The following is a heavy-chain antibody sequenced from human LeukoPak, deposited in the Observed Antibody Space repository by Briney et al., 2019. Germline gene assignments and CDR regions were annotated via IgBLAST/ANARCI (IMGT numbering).Heavy chain of an antibody. D-gene: IGHD3-22*01. CDR2: IYSGGST. J-gene: IGHJ4*02. V-gene: IGHV3-66*01. Sequence: GGSLRLSCAASGFTVGSNTMGWVRQAPGKGLEWVSIIYSGGSTSYGVSVKGRFTISRDNSKNTLYLQMNSLRTEDTAVYYCARGGSYFDISGYYFYWGQGRLVTVSS. CDR3: ARGGSYFDISGYYFY. CDR1: GFTVGSNT.